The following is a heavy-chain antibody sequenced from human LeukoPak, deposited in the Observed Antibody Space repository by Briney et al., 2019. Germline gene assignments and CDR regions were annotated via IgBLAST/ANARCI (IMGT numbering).Heavy chain of an antibody. D-gene: IGHD3-3*01. CDR2: IRSKAYGGTT. CDR1: GFTFGDYA. Sequence: GGSLRLSCTASGFTFGDYAMGWVRQAPGKGLEWVGFIRSKAYGGTTEYAASVKGRFTISRDDSKSIAYLQMNSLKTEDTAVYYCIWIYGMDVWGQGTTVTVSS. V-gene: IGHV3-49*04. CDR3: IWIYGMDV. J-gene: IGHJ6*02.